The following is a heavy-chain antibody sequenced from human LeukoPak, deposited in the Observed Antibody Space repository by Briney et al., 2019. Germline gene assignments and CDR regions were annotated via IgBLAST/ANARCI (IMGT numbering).Heavy chain of an antibody. J-gene: IGHJ4*02. D-gene: IGHD3-3*01. Sequence: GGSLRLSCAPAGFTFSRHGMHWVRQAPGKGLEWVAIISNDGRRTYYAHSVEGRFTISRDNSKNTLYLQMDSLRAEDTAVYYCARARAWNYFDYWGQGTLVTVSS. CDR1: GFTFSRHG. V-gene: IGHV3-30*03. CDR2: ISNDGRRT. CDR3: ARARAWNYFDY.